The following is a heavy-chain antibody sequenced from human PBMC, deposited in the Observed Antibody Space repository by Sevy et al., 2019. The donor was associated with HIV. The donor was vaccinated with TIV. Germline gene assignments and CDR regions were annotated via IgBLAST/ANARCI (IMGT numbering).Heavy chain of an antibody. V-gene: IGHV3-53*01. J-gene: IGHJ6*02. D-gene: IGHD6-13*01. CDR1: GFTVSGVH. Sequence: GGSLRLSCSASGFTVSGVHMTWVRQASGKGLEWVSVIYDGGSTYYADSVKGRFIIPRDNSKSTLYLQMNSLRVEDTAVYYCARWYFKMDVWGQGATVTVSS. CDR3: ARWYFKMDV. CDR2: IYDGGST.